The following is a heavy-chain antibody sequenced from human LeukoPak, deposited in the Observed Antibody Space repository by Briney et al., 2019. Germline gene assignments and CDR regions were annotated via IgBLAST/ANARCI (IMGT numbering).Heavy chain of an antibody. Sequence: PSQTLSLIRALSGDSLSASGVAWPCGRQSPSRGLEWHETTDDASKWNTNYAVSVKSRIVVNPDTSKNRFSLQLNSVTCEDTAVYYCTRGRASAFDVWGQGTMVTVSS. CDR3: TRGRASAFDV. J-gene: IGHJ3*01. D-gene: IGHD6-25*01. CDR1: GDSLSASGVA. CDR2: TDDASKWNT. V-gene: IGHV6-1*01.